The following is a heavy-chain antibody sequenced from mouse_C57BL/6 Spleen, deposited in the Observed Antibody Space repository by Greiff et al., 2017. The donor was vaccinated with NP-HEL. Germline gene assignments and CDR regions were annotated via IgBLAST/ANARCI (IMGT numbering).Heavy chain of an antibody. J-gene: IGHJ1*03. D-gene: IGHD2-5*01. CDR2: INYDGSST. V-gene: IGHV5-16*01. CDR3: ARKGYSNYWYFDV. Sequence: EVKVVESEGGLVQPGSSMKLSCTASGFTFSDYYMAWVRQVPEKGLEWVANINYDGSSTYYLDSLKSRFIISRDNAKNILYLQMSSLKSEDTATYYCARKGYSNYWYFDVWGTGTTVTVSS. CDR1: GFTFSDYY.